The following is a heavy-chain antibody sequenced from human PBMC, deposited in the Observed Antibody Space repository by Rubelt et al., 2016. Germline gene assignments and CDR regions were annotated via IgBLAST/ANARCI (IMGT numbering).Heavy chain of an antibody. D-gene: IGHD6-13*01. J-gene: IGHJ3*01. Sequence: QEPLQESGPGLVKPSETLSLTCTVSDASISSYYWSWIRHPPGKGLEWIGYIYYTGSANYNPSLKSRVTISVDTSKNHFPLKLTSVTAADTAVYYCARHVVAAAPLGVWGQGTMVTVSS. CDR2: IYYTGSA. CDR1: DASISSYY. V-gene: IGHV4-59*08. CDR3: ARHVVAAAPLGV.